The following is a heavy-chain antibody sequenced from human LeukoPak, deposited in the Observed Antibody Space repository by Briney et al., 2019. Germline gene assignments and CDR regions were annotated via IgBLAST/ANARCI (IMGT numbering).Heavy chain of an antibody. CDR2: IRYDGSNK. V-gene: IGHV3-30*02. J-gene: IGHJ4*02. CDR3: ATGGSYYYDSSGPLRRIDY. D-gene: IGHD3-22*01. CDR1: GFTLSSYG. Sequence: GGSLRLSCAASGFTLSSYGMHWVRQAPGKGLEWVAFIRYDGSNKYYADSVKGRFTISRDNSKNTLYLQMNSLRAEDTAVYYCATGGSYYYDSSGPLRRIDYWGQGTLVTVSS.